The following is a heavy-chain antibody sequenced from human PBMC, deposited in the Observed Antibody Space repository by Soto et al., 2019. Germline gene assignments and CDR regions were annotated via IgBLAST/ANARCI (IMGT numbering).Heavy chain of an antibody. J-gene: IGHJ4*02. D-gene: IGHD3-22*01. CDR3: ARATQFYYDSSGYSKNFDF. V-gene: IGHV4-34*01. CDR2: INHIGST. Sequence: PSETLSLTCGVSGYAINSGYFCTWIRQPPGKGLEWIGEINHIGSTNYNPSLRSRLTISVDTSRNQFSLKLTSVTAADTALYFCARATQFYYDSSGYSKNFDFWGQGTLVTVSS. CDR1: GYAINSGYF.